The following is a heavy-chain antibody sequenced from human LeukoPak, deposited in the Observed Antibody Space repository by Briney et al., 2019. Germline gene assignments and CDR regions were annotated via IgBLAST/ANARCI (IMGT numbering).Heavy chain of an antibody. V-gene: IGHV3-48*04. Sequence: GGSLRLSCPASGFTFSSYAMSWVRQAPGKGLEWVSYISSSGSTIYYADSVKGRFTISRDNAKNSLYLQMNSLRAEDTAVYYCASHVLRYFDWPRDAFDIWGQGTMVTVSS. D-gene: IGHD3-9*01. CDR2: ISSSGSTI. CDR3: ASHVLRYFDWPRDAFDI. CDR1: GFTFSSYA. J-gene: IGHJ3*02.